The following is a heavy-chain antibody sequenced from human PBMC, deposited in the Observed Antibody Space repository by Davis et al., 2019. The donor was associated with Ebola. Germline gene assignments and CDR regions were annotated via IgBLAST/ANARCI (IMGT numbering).Heavy chain of an antibody. Sequence: ASAMVFCNASAYTSTSYGISWVRQPTGQGLEWMGWTSAYNGNTTYAQKLQGRVTMTTDTSTSTAYMELRSLRSDDTAVYYCARRSSGWYPGFEYYYYYGMDVWGQGTTVTVSS. D-gene: IGHD6-19*01. CDR2: TSAYNGNT. J-gene: IGHJ6*02. V-gene: IGHV1-18*01. CDR3: ARRSSGWYPGFEYYYYYGMDV. CDR1: AYTSTSYG.